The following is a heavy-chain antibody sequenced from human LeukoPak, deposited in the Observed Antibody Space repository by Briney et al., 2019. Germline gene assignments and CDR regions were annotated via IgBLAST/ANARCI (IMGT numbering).Heavy chain of an antibody. D-gene: IGHD3-22*01. CDR1: GGTFSSYA. V-gene: IGHV1-69*13. CDR3: ARDSSGYYYRTGFDY. CDR2: IIPIFGTA. J-gene: IGHJ4*02. Sequence: GASVNVSCKASGGTFSSYAISWVRQAPGQGLEWMGGIIPIFGTANYAQKFQGRVTITADESTSTAYMELSSLRSEDTAVYYCARDSSGYYYRTGFDYWGQGTLVTVSS.